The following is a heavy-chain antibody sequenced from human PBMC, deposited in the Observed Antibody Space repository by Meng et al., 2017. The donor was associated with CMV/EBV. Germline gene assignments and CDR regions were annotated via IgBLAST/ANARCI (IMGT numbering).Heavy chain of an antibody. Sequence: QVQLQRWGAGLLRASETLRPTCAVYVWSFSGYYWSWIRQPPGKGLEWIREINHSGSTNYTPSRKSRVTISVDTSKNQFSLKLSSVTAADTAVYYCARVWDSGWDYWGQGTLVTVSS. D-gene: IGHD3-22*01. CDR3: ARVWDSGWDY. CDR1: VWSFSGYY. V-gene: IGHV4-34*01. CDR2: INHSGST. J-gene: IGHJ4*02.